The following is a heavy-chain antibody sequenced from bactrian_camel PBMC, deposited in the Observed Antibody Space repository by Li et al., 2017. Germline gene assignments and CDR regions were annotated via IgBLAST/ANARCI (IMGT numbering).Heavy chain of an antibody. CDR1: GSGDTASPYC. CDR3: AAAESITRRDWLLSKSAYDY. D-gene: IGHD3*01. Sequence: VQLVESGGGSVRPGGSLTLSCAVSGSGDTASPYCMAWFRQAPGKEREGVAVLDKRGTTIYADSVRGRFTISRDNTENTLYLQMITLKPEDTAMYYCAAAESITRRDWLLSKSAYDYWGQGTQVTVS. CDR2: LDKRGTT. J-gene: IGHJ4*01. V-gene: IGHV3S26*01.